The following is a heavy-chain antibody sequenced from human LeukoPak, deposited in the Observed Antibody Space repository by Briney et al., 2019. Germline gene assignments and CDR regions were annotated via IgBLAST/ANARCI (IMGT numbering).Heavy chain of an antibody. CDR1: GFRFSSYW. V-gene: IGHV3-7*01. J-gene: IGHJ4*02. D-gene: IGHD3-3*01. CDR3: LRHHDL. Sequence: GGSLRLSCAASGFRFSSYWMSWVRQAPGKGLEWVASTQPDGGAQYYVDSVRGRFTISRDNAKNSLYLQMSSLRDADTAIYYCLRHHDLWGQGTLVTVSS. CDR2: TQPDGGAQ.